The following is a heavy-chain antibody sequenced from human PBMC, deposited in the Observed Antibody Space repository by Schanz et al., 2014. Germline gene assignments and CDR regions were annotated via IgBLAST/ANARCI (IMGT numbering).Heavy chain of an antibody. V-gene: IGHV1-18*01. CDR3: ARDGVDAAAGGNY. Sequence: QVQLVQSGAEVKKPGASVKVSCEASRYTFNTYGLNWVRQAPGQRLEWMGWINAANGNTRYSQKFQGRVTITRDTSASTAYMELSSLRSEDTAVYYCARDGVDAAAGGNYWGQGTLVTVSS. J-gene: IGHJ4*02. D-gene: IGHD6-13*01. CDR2: INAANGNT. CDR1: RYTFNTYG.